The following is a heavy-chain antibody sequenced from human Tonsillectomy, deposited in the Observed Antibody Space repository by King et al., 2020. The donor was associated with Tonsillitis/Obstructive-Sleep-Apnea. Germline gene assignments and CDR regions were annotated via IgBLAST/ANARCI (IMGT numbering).Heavy chain of an antibody. Sequence: VQLVESGGGLVKPGGSLRLSCAASGFTFSNAWMSWVRQAPGKGLEWVGRIKSKTDGGTTDYAAPVKGRFTISRDDSKNTLYLQMNSLKTEDTAVYYCTTDRAEINPLIAVADRRYYYYYMDVWGKGTTVTVSS. V-gene: IGHV3-15*01. CDR1: GFTFSNAW. D-gene: IGHD6-19*01. CDR3: TTDRAEINPLIAVADRRYYYYYMDV. CDR2: IKSKTDGGTT. J-gene: IGHJ6*03.